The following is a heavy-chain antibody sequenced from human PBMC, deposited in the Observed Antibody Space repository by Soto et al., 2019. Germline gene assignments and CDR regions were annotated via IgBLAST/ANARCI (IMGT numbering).Heavy chain of an antibody. V-gene: IGHV3-30*18. CDR2: LSYGESNT. Sequence: QVQLVESGGGVVQPGRSLRLSCLASGFTFGDFGMHWVSQAPGKGLEWVAALSYGESNTYYADSVKGRFTISRDISKNTLYLQINSLRREDTAVYFCAKSGQVWSRSPDDWGQGTLVTVSS. D-gene: IGHD2-21*01. CDR3: AKSGQVWSRSPDD. J-gene: IGHJ4*02. CDR1: GFTFGDFG.